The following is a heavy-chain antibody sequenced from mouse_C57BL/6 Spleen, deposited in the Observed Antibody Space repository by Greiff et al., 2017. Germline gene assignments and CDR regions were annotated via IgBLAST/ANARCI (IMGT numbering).Heavy chain of an antibody. V-gene: IGHV1-64*01. CDR3: ARPYYYGSSSWYFDV. Sequence: QVQLQQSGAELVKPGASVKLSCKASGYTFTSYWMHWVKQRPGQGLEWIGMIHPNSGSTNYNEKFKSKATLTVDKSSSTAYMQLSSLTSEDSAVYYCARPYYYGSSSWYFDVWGTGTTVTVSS. CDR1: GYTFTSYW. CDR2: IHPNSGST. D-gene: IGHD1-1*01. J-gene: IGHJ1*03.